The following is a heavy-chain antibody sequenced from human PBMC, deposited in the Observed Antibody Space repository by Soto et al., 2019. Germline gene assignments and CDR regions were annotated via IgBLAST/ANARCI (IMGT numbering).Heavy chain of an antibody. CDR1: GFTFSRVS. CDR2: ISSGSSDT. V-gene: IGHV3-21*01. Sequence: GSLRLPCEASGFTFSRVSMSWVRQVPGKGLEWVESISSGSSDTLYADSVKGRFIISRDNARNSLFLQMITLRLENTAMYYCARVAYWGPGTLVTVSS. J-gene: IGHJ4*02. CDR3: ARVAY.